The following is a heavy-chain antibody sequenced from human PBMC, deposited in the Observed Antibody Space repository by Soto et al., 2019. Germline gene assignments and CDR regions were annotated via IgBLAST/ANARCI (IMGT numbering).Heavy chain of an antibody. CDR3: ARGQHVGRQLPLYYGMDV. Sequence: SETLSLTCAVYGGSLSGYYWSWIRQPPGKGLEWIGEINHSGSTNYKPSLKSRVTISVDTSKNQFSLKLSSVTAADTAVYYCARGQHVGRQLPLYYGMDVLCPGTTVT. D-gene: IGHD1-26*01. J-gene: IGHJ6*02. CDR2: INHSGST. V-gene: IGHV4-34*01. CDR1: GGSLSGYY.